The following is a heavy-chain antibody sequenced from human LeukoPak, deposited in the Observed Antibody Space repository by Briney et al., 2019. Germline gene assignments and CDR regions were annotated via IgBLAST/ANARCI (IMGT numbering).Heavy chain of an antibody. D-gene: IGHD6-19*01. Sequence: GASLRLSCAASGFTFSSYAMSWVRQAPGKGLEWVSAISGSGGSTYYADSVKGRFTISRDNSKNTLYLQMNSLRAEDTAVYYCANDLEHSSGWYVPSPFDYWGQGTLVTVSS. CDR2: ISGSGGST. CDR3: ANDLEHSSGWYVPSPFDY. CDR1: GFTFSSYA. J-gene: IGHJ4*02. V-gene: IGHV3-23*01.